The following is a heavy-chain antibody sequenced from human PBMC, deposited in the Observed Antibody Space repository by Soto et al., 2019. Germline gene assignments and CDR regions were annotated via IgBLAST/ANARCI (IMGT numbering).Heavy chain of an antibody. J-gene: IGHJ3*02. CDR3: AKGGLYDSGSYYGDGFDM. CDR1: GFTFSIYS. V-gene: IGHV3-48*01. Sequence: GSLRLSCAASGFTFSIYSMNWVRQAPGKGLEWVSYIMPGSSHIFYADSVKGRFTISRDNVQNSLYLQMNSLRAEDTALYYCAKGGLYDSGSYYGDGFDMWGQGTMVTVSS. D-gene: IGHD3-10*01. CDR2: IMPGSSHI.